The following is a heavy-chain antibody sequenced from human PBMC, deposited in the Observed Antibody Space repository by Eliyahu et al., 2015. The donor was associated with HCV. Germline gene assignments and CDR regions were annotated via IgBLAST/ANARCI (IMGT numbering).Heavy chain of an antibody. CDR2: IRSDGVET. J-gene: IGHJ5*02. Sequence: ESGGDLVHPGGSLRLSCAASGFTFSSHAMSWVRQAPGKGLDWVSAIRSDGVETYYADSVKGRFSISRDSSKNTLYLQMDSLRAEDTAVYYCVKDRRSLYHIDWYGWXDAWGQGTLVTVXS. CDR3: VKDRRSLYHIDWYGWXDA. D-gene: IGHD3-9*01. CDR1: GFTFSSHA. V-gene: IGHV3-23*01.